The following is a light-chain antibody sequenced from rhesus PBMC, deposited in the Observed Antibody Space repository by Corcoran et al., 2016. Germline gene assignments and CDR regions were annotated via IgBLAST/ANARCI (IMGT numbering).Light chain of an antibody. CDR2: QVS. CDR1: QSLVQSNGNTY. J-gene: IGKJ1*01. V-gene: IGKV2-65*01. CDR3: GQGTNVPWT. Sequence: DVVMTQSPLSLPITPGQPASISCRPSQSLVQSNGNTYLSWYQQKSGQPPRRLIDQVSNRDSGVPDRFSGGGAGTDFTLKIDRVEAEDIGVYYCGQGTNVPWTFGQGTKVEVK.